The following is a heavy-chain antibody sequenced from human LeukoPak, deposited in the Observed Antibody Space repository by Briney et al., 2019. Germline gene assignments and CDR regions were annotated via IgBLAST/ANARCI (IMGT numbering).Heavy chain of an antibody. CDR2: INWNGGST. CDR3: ASDTYYYDSSGYPTYAFDI. CDR1: GFTFDDYG. Sequence: GGSLRLSCAASGFTFDDYGMSWVRQAPGKGLEWVSGINWNGGSTVYADSVKGRFTISRDNAKNSLYLQMNSLRAEDMALYYCASDTYYYDSSGYPTYAFDIWGQGTMVTVSS. J-gene: IGHJ3*02. D-gene: IGHD3-22*01. V-gene: IGHV3-20*04.